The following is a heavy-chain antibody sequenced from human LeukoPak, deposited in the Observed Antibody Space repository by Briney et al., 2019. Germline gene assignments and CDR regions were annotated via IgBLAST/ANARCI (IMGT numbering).Heavy chain of an antibody. Sequence: PSETLSLTCTASGGSMSNYYWTWIRQPPGKGLEWLGYVYYRGSTNYNPSLKSRVTISVDTSENQFSLKLSSVTAADTAVYCCARVAYYHDTATYYNPAHLDFWGQGALVTVSS. D-gene: IGHD3-10*01. V-gene: IGHV4-59*01. CDR3: ARVAYYHDTATYYNPAHLDF. CDR2: VYYRGST. J-gene: IGHJ4*02. CDR1: GGSMSNYY.